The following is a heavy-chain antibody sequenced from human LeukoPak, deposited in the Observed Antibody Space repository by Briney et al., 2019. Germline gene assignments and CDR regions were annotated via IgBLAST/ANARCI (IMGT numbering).Heavy chain of an antibody. CDR1: GFTFSSYA. CDR3: AKGRRSGDYGYCGGDCYFT. V-gene: IGHV3-30-3*01. J-gene: IGHJ5*02. Sequence: GGSLRLSCAASGFTFSSYAMHWVRQAPGKGLEWVAVISYDGSNKYYADSVKGRFTISRDNSKNTLYLQMNSLRAEDTAVYYCAKGRRSGDYGYCGGDCYFTWGQGTLVTVSS. D-gene: IGHD2-21*02. CDR2: ISYDGSNK.